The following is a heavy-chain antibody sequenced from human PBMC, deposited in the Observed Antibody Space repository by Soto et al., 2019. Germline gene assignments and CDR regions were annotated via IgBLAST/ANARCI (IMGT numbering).Heavy chain of an antibody. D-gene: IGHD3-10*01. CDR3: ARQRLADNYGSGSWFDY. CDR1: GGSISSSSYY. Sequence: KPSETLSLTCTVSGGSISSSSYYWGWIRQPPGKGLEWIGSIYYSGSTYYNPSLKSRVTISVDTSKNQFSLKLSSVTAADTAVYYCARQRLADNYGSGSWFDYWGQGTLVTVSS. J-gene: IGHJ4*02. CDR2: IYYSGST. V-gene: IGHV4-39*01.